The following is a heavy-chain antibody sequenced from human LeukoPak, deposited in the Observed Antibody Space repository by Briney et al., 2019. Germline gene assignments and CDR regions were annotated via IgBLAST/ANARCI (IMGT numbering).Heavy chain of an antibody. J-gene: IGHJ4*02. D-gene: IGHD3-10*02. CDR3: ARDRNYVPDY. CDR2: IYSDGSGT. V-gene: IGHV3-74*01. Sequence: GGSLRLSCAASGFTFSTYWVHWVRQAPGKGLVWVSRIYSDGSGTIYADSVKGRFTISRDNAKNTLYLQMNSLRAEDTAVYYCARDRNYVPDYWGQGTLVTVSS. CDR1: GFTFSTYW.